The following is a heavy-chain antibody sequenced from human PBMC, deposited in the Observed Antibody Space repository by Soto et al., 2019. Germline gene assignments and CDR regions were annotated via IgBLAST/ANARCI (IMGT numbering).Heavy chain of an antibody. Sequence: QVQLVQSGREVKKPGASVKVSCKTSGYTFNSYGISWVRQAPGQGLEWMGWISGYNGNTTYAQQLQGRVTMTTDTTASTAYMELRSLRSGDTALYYFSRYWGSSSHIDYWGQGTLVTVSS. V-gene: IGHV1-18*01. CDR3: SRYWGSSSHIDY. D-gene: IGHD3-16*01. CDR1: GYTFNSYG. CDR2: ISGYNGNT. J-gene: IGHJ4*02.